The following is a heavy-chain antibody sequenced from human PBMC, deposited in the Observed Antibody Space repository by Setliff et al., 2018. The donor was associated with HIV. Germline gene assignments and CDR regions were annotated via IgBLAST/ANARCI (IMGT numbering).Heavy chain of an antibody. D-gene: IGHD3-10*01. J-gene: IGHJ4*02. Sequence: SETLSLTCIVSGGSISSSSSYWGWIRQPPGKGLEWIGTFYYNGDSRYNPSLKSRVTISVDTSKNQFSLNLNSVTAADTAVYYCARVSGTYYIGDYFDYWGQGTLVTVSS. V-gene: IGHV4-39*01. CDR1: GGSISSSSSY. CDR2: FYYNGDS. CDR3: ARVSGTYYIGDYFDY.